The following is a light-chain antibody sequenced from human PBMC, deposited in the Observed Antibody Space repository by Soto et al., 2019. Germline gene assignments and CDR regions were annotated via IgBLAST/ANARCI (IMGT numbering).Light chain of an antibody. CDR3: SSYGASSTL. Sequence: QSVLTQPASLSGSPGQSITISCTGTSTDIGSYNYVSWYQQHPGKAPKLMIFDLSYRPSGISDRFSGSKSGNTASLTISGLQPEDEADYYCSSYGASSTLFGGGTQLTVL. J-gene: IGLJ2*01. CDR1: STDIGSYNY. V-gene: IGLV2-14*03. CDR2: DLS.